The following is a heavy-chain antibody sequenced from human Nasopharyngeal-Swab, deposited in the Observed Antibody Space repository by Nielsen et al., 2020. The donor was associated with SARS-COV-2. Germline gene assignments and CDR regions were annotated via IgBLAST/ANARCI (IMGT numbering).Heavy chain of an antibody. J-gene: IGHJ6*03. CDR3: ARVFLGGEQWLVRETTYYYHYMDV. CDR1: GGSISSSSYY. CDR2: TFHSGNT. D-gene: IGHD6-19*01. V-gene: IGHV4-39*07. Sequence: SETLSLTCTVSGGSISSSSYYWGWIRQPPGKGLEWIGNTFHSGNTFYNPSLKSRVTISVDPSKNQLSLRLTSVTAADTAVYYCARVFLGGEQWLVRETTYYYHYMDVWGRGTTVTVSS.